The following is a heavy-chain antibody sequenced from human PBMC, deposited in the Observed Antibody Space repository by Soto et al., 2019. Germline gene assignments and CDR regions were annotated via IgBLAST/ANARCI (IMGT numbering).Heavy chain of an antibody. V-gene: IGHV4-38-2*01. Sequence: SETLSLTCAVSGYSISSGYYWGWIRQPPGKGLECIGSIYHSGSTYYNPSLKSRVTISVDTSKNQFSLKLSSVTAADTAVYYCARPRVAAAGHYFDYWGQGILVTVSS. D-gene: IGHD6-13*01. CDR1: GYSISSGYY. CDR3: ARPRVAAAGHYFDY. CDR2: IYHSGST. J-gene: IGHJ4*02.